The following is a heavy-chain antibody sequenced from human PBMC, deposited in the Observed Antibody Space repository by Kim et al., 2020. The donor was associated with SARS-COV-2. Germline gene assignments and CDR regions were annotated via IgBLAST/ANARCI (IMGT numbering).Heavy chain of an antibody. CDR2: ISYDGSNK. CDR1: GFTFSSYA. CDR3: ARGRGSSSWEGYYFDY. J-gene: IGHJ4*02. D-gene: IGHD6-13*01. V-gene: IGHV3-30-3*01. Sequence: GGSLRLSCAASGFTFSSYAMHWVRQAPGKGLEWVAVISYDGSNKYYADSVMGRFTISRDNSKNTLYLQMNSLRAEDTAVYYCARGRGSSSWEGYYFDYWGQGTLVTVSS.